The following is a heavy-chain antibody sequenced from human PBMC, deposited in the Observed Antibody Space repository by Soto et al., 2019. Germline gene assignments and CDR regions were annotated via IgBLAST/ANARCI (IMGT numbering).Heavy chain of an antibody. J-gene: IGHJ4*02. CDR3: PSGNVVAIHY. CDR1: GGSISSGGYS. CDR2: IYHSGST. V-gene: IGHV4-30-2*01. Sequence: QLQLQESGSGLVKPSQTLSLTCAVSGGSISSGGYSWSWIRQPPGKGLEWIGYIYHSGSTYYNPSLKSRVTISVHRPKTQSSLKLSSVPAPDTAVYYCPSGNVVAIHYWGQGTLVPVSS. D-gene: IGHD2-21*01.